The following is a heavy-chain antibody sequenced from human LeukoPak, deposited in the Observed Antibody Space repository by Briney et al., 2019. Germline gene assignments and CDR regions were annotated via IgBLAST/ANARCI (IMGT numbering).Heavy chain of an antibody. V-gene: IGHV4-59*01. CDR2: INYSGST. CDR3: AGGSYYYYYYMAV. CDR1: GGSISSYY. Sequence: PSETLSLTCTVSGGSISSYYWSWIRQPPGKGLEWIGSINYSGSTNYNPSLKSRVTISVDTSKNQFSLKLSSVTAADTAVYYCAGGSYYYYYYMAVWGKGTTVTISS. J-gene: IGHJ6*03.